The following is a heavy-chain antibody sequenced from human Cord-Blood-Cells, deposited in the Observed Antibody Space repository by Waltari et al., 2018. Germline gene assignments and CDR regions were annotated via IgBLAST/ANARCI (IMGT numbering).Heavy chain of an antibody. V-gene: IGHV4-34*01. CDR3: ARWRVSSSSLDY. CDR2: INHNGST. CDR1: GGSFSGYY. Sequence: QVQLQQWGAGLLKPSETLSLTCAVYGGSFSGYYWSWIRQPPGKGLEWIGEINHNGSTHYNPSLKILVTISVDTSKNQFSLKLSSVTAADTAVYYCARWRVSSSSLDYWGQGTLVTVSS. J-gene: IGHJ4*02. D-gene: IGHD6-6*01.